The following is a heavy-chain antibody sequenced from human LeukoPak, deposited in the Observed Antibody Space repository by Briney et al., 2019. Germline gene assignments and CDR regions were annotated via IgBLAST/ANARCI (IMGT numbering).Heavy chain of an antibody. CDR1: GGSISSYY. J-gene: IGHJ5*02. D-gene: IGHD2-21*02. V-gene: IGHV4-59*01. Sequence: SETLSLTCTVSGGSISSYYWSWIRQPPGKGLEWIGYIYYSGSTNYNPSLKSRVTISVDTSKNQFSLKLSSVTAADTAVYYCARVTASVKGGYLDSITVAHWFDPWGQGTMVTVSS. CDR2: IYYSGST. CDR3: ARVTASVKGGYLDSITVAHWFDP.